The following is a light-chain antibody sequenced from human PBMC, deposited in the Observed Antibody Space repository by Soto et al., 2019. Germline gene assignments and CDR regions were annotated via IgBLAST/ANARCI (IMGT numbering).Light chain of an antibody. J-gene: IGLJ1*01. CDR2: EVS. Sequence: QSVLTQPASVSGPPGQSITISCTGTSSDVGSYNLVSWYQQHPGKAPKLMIYEVSKRPSGVSNRFSGSKSGNTASLTISGLQAEDEADYYCCSYAGSSTFVFGTGTKATVL. CDR1: SSDVGSYNL. CDR3: CSYAGSSTFV. V-gene: IGLV2-23*02.